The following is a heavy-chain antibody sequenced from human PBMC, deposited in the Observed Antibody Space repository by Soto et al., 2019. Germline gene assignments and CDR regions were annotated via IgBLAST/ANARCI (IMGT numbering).Heavy chain of an antibody. J-gene: IGHJ4*02. D-gene: IGHD1-1*01. V-gene: IGHV3-11*06. CDR3: ARSGDNYNRLDY. Sequence: GGSLRLSCYGSGFTLSDYYISWIRQAPGKGLEWISYSSNSGTFSRYADSVKGRFSISRDNTKNLLYLQMNSLRAEDTAVYYCARSGDNYNRLDYWGQGTPVTVSS. CDR2: SSNSGTFS. CDR1: GFTLSDYY.